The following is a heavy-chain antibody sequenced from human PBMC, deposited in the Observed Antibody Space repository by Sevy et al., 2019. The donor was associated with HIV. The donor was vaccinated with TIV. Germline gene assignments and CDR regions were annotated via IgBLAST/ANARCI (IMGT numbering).Heavy chain of an antibody. J-gene: IGHJ6*02. V-gene: IGHV5-51*01. D-gene: IGHD3-3*01. CDR2: IYPDDSDT. CDR1: GYSFTSYW. Sequence: GESLKISCKGSGYSFTSYWIGWVRQKPGKGLEWMGIIYPDDSDTRYSPSFQGQVTISADKSSNTAYLQWSSLKASDTAMYLCARQFTIPVHMDVWGQRTTVTVSS. CDR3: ARQFTIPVHMDV.